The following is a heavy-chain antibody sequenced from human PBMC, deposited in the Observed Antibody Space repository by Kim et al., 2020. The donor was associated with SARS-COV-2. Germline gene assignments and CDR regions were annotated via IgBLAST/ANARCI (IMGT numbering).Heavy chain of an antibody. CDR1: GGSISSMSYY. CDR3: ARFYGGYAYYFDY. V-gene: IGHV4-39*01. CDR2: IYYSGRP. J-gene: IGHJ4*02. D-gene: IGHD5-12*01. Sequence: SETLSLTCTVSGGSISSMSYYWAWIRQPPGKGLEWIGSIYYSGRPYYNPSLKSRVTISVDTSKNQFSLKLSSVTAADTAVYYCARFYGGYAYYFDYWGQGTLVTVSS.